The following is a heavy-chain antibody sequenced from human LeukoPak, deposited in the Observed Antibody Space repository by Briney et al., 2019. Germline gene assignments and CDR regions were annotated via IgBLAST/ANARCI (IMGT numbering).Heavy chain of an antibody. Sequence: TSETLSLTCAVYGGSFSGYYWSWIRQPPGKGLEWIGEINYSGSTNYNPSLKSRVTISVDTSKNQFSLKLISVTAADTAVYYCARILIAIAQNVAYWGQETLVTV. V-gene: IGHV4-34*01. J-gene: IGHJ4*02. CDR3: ARILIAIAQNVAY. D-gene: IGHD6-13*01. CDR1: GGSFSGYY. CDR2: INYSGST.